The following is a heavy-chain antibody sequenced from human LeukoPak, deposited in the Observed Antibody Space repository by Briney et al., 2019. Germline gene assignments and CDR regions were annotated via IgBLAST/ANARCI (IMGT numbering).Heavy chain of an antibody. D-gene: IGHD6-13*01. Sequence: GGSLRLSCAASGVPFSASWMHWVRQAPGKGLAWVSHISSDGSVIVYADSVKGRFTISRDNAKNSLYLQMNSLRAEDTAVYYCARVNRYSSSSRDAFDIWGQGTMVTVSS. CDR1: GVPFSASW. CDR3: ARVNRYSSSSRDAFDI. CDR2: ISSDGSVI. J-gene: IGHJ3*02. V-gene: IGHV3-74*01.